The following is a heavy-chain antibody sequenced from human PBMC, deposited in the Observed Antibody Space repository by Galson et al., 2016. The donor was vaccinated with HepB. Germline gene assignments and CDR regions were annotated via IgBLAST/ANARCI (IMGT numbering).Heavy chain of an antibody. CDR2: IEWDDEK. CDR3: ATYKNGWHGVFDI. Sequence: PALVKPTQTLTLTCTLTGFSFRTSGMCVTWIRQPPGKALEWLGRIEWDDEKYYNPSLKTRLTIPRDISKKQVVLTMTEMDPADSATYFCATYKNGWHGVFDIWGQGATVIVSS. V-gene: IGHV2-70*11. CDR1: GFSFRTSGMC. D-gene: IGHD2-8*01. J-gene: IGHJ3*02.